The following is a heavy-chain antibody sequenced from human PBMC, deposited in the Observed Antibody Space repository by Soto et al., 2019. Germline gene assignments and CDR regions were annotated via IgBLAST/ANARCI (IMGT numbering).Heavy chain of an antibody. D-gene: IGHD2-15*01. Sequence: QVQLQESGPGLVKPSQTLSLTCTVSGGSISSGDYYWSWIRQPPGKGLEWIGYIYYSGSTYYNPSLKSRVTISVDTSKNQFSLKLSSVTAADTAVYYCARATVVVAVAAPYFDYWGQGTLVTVSS. CDR3: ARATVVVAVAAPYFDY. J-gene: IGHJ4*02. CDR2: IYYSGST. CDR1: GGSISSGDYY. V-gene: IGHV4-30-4*01.